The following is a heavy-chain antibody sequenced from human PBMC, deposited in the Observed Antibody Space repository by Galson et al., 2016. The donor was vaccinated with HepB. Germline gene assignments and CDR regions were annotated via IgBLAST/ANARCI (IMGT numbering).Heavy chain of an antibody. J-gene: IGHJ4*02. CDR1: GFTFSSSA. D-gene: IGHD6-19*01. CDR3: AKPFLSSGLYYFDY. Sequence: LRLSCAASGFTFSSSAMNWVRQAPGKGLEWLSHISGGSSTIYYADSVKGRFTVSRDNAKNSPYLQMNSLRDDDTAVYYCAKPFLSSGLYYFDYWGRGTLVTVSS. CDR2: ISGGSSTI. V-gene: IGHV3-48*02.